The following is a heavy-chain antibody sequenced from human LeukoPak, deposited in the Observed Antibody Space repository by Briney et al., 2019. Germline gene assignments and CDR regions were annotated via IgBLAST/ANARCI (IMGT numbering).Heavy chain of an antibody. CDR2: INAGNGNT. J-gene: IGHJ6*02. CDR1: GYTFTSYA. Sequence: ASVKVSCKASGYTFTSYAMHWVRQAPGQRLEWMGWINAGNGNTKYSQKFQGRVTITRDTSASTAYMELSSLRSEDTAVYYCAREGQWLAHYMGYYYYYGMDVWGQGTTVTVSS. V-gene: IGHV1-3*01. D-gene: IGHD6-19*01. CDR3: AREGQWLAHYMGYYYYYGMDV.